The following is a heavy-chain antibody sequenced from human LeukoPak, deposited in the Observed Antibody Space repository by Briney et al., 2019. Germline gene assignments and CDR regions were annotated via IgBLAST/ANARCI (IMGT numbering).Heavy chain of an antibody. CDR3: ARDAYTATGYYPY. Sequence: SETLSLTCAVYGGSFSGYYWSWIRQPPGKGREWIGEINHSGSTNYNPSLKSRVTISVDTSKNQFSLKLSSVTAADTAVYYCARDAYTATGYYPYWGQGTLVTVSS. J-gene: IGHJ4*02. CDR1: GGSFSGYY. V-gene: IGHV4-34*01. CDR2: INHSGST. D-gene: IGHD3-9*01.